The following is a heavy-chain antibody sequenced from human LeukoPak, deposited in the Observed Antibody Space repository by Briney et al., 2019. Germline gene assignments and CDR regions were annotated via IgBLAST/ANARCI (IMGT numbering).Heavy chain of an antibody. CDR1: GFTFSSYG. V-gene: IGHV3-30*18. D-gene: IGHD3-22*01. Sequence: PGRSLRLSCAASGFTFSSYGMHWVRQAPGKGLEWVAVISYDGSNKYYADSVKGRFTISRDNSKNTLYLQMNSLRAEDTAVYYCAKVLHYYDDNTSPGYWGRGTLVTVSS. CDR2: ISYDGSNK. J-gene: IGHJ4*02. CDR3: AKVLHYYDDNTSPGY.